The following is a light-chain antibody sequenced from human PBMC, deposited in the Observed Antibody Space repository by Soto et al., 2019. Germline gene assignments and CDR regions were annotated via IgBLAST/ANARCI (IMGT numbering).Light chain of an antibody. V-gene: IGLV2-11*01. Sequence: QSVLTQPRSVSGSPGQSVTISCTGTSSDVGGYSFVSWYQQHPGKAPTLMIYDVTKRPSGVPDRFSGSKSGNTASLTISGLQAEDEADYYCCSYAGSYTYVFGTGTKVTVL. J-gene: IGLJ1*01. CDR2: DVT. CDR1: SSDVGGYSF. CDR3: CSYAGSYTYV.